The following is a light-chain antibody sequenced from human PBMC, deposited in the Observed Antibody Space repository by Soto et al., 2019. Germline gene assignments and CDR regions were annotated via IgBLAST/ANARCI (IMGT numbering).Light chain of an antibody. Sequence: DIPLTPCPSSLSASVGDRVTFTCQASQDISNYLSWYQHKVGKAPKLLVYDASDLESGVPGRFSASGSGTHFSLTISGLQPDDFATYYCQQYDSLPITFGQGTRLEI. J-gene: IGKJ5*01. CDR2: DAS. CDR3: QQYDSLPIT. CDR1: QDISNY. V-gene: IGKV1-33*01.